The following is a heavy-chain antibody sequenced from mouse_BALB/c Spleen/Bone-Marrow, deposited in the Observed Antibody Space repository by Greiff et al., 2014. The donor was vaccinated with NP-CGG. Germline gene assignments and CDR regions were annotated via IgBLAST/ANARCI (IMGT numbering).Heavy chain of an antibody. J-gene: IGHJ4*01. V-gene: IGHV14-1*02. CDR3: ARGDGYAMDY. CDR2: IDPENGNT. CDR1: GFNIKDYN. Sequence: EVQLVESGAEIVRPGALVKLSCKASGFNIKDYNMQWVKQRPEQGLEWIGWIDPENGNTVYDPKFQGKASITADTSSNTAYLQLSSLTSEDTAVYYCARGDGYAMDYWGQGTSVTVSS.